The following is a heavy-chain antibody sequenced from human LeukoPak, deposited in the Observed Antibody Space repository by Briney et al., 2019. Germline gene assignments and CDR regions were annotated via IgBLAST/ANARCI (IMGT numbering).Heavy chain of an antibody. Sequence: GGSLRLSCAASGFTFSSYSMNWVRQAPGKGLGWVSSISSSSSYIYYADSVKGRFTISRDNAKNSLYLQMNSLRADDTAVYYCARDGSSGWTLFDYWGQGTLVTVSS. V-gene: IGHV3-21*01. CDR1: GFTFSSYS. J-gene: IGHJ4*02. D-gene: IGHD6-19*01. CDR2: ISSSSSYI. CDR3: ARDGSSGWTLFDY.